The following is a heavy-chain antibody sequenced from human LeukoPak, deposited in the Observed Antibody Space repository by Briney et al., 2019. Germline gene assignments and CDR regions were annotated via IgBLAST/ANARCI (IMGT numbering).Heavy chain of an antibody. J-gene: IGHJ5*02. V-gene: IGHV3-43D*03. D-gene: IGHD5/OR15-5a*01. CDR3: ARGTSTYWFDP. CDR1: GFNCEDYA. CDR2: INWDDNNT. Sequence: GGSLRLSCAASGFNCEDYAMHWVRQAPGKGLEWVSLINWDDNNTYYADSVKGRFTISRDNRKNSLYLQMNSLRAEDTAVYYCARGTSTYWFDPWGQGTLVTVSS.